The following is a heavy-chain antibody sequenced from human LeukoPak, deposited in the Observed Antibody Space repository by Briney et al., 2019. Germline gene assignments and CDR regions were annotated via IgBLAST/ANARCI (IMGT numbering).Heavy chain of an antibody. CDR3: ARVGAMVRGVLGVGYFGY. J-gene: IGHJ4*02. CDR2: IYYSGST. V-gene: IGHV4-61*08. Sequence: SETLSLTCAVSGGSISSGGYSWSWIRQPPGKGLEWIGYIYYSGSTNYNPSLKSRVTISVDTSKNQFSLKLSSVTAADTAVYYCARVGAMVRGVLGVGYFGYWGQGTLVTVSS. D-gene: IGHD3-10*01. CDR1: GGSISSGGYS.